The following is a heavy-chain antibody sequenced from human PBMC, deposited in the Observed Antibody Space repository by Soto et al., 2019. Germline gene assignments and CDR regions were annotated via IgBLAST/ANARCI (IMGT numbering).Heavy chain of an antibody. J-gene: IGHJ2*01. D-gene: IGHD2-8*02. CDR3: ARKVTGSNSRPEYWYFDL. V-gene: IGHV3-23*01. CDR1: GFTFINYA. CDR2: ISGGGDAP. Sequence: EVQLLESGGGLVQPGGSLRLSCAGSGFTFINYAMNWVRQAPGKGLEWVSTISGGGDAPFFADSVRGRFTISRDNSKNTVTLQMNNLGVDDTAVYFCARKVTGSNSRPEYWYFDLWGRGTLVTVFS.